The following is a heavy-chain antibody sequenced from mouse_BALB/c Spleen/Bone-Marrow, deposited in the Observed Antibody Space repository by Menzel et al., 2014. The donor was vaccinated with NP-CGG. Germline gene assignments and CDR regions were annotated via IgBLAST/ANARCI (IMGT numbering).Heavy chain of an antibody. V-gene: IGHV1-18*01. CDR1: GYSFTGYT. CDR2: INPYNGGT. Sequence: EVQLQQSGPELVKPGASVKISCKASGYSFTGYTMNWVKQSHGKDLEWIGLINPYNGGTSYNQKFKGKATLTVDKSSSTAYMELLSLTSEDSAVYYCAGWDYYGYAMDYWGQGTSVTVAS. D-gene: IGHD1-1*01. J-gene: IGHJ4*01. CDR3: AGWDYYGYAMDY.